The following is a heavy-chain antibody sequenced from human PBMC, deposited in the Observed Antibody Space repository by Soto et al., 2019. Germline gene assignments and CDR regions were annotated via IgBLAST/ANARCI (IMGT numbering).Heavy chain of an antibody. V-gene: IGHV4-30-4*01. CDR2: IYYRGNT. Sequence: SETLSLTCTVSGVSITTGDYYWNWIRQPPGKGLEWIGNIYYRGNTYYNPSLKSRVTISLDTSKNQFSLKLTSVTAADTAVYYCASFGVASMNWFDPWGQGTLVTVPQ. CDR1: GVSITTGDYY. CDR3: ASFGVASMNWFDP. D-gene: IGHD3-3*01. J-gene: IGHJ5*02.